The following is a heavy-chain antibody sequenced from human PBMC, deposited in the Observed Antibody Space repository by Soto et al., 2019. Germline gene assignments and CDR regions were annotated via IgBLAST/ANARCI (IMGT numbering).Heavy chain of an antibody. CDR3: ARLRAYCGGDCYPGGRYYFDY. CDR1: GGSISSSSYY. J-gene: IGHJ4*02. D-gene: IGHD2-21*02. Sequence: QLQLQESGPGLVKPSETLSLTCTVSGGSISSSSYYWGWIRQPPGKGLERIGSIYYSGSTYYNPSLKSRVTISVDTSKKQFSLKLSSVTAADTAVYYCARLRAYCGGDCYPGGRYYFDYWGQGTLVTVSS. V-gene: IGHV4-39*01. CDR2: IYYSGST.